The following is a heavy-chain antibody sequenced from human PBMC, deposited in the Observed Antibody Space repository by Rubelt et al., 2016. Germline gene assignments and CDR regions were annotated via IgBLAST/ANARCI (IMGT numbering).Heavy chain of an antibody. V-gene: IGHV4-39*01. Sequence: YYSGSTYYNPSLKSRVTISVDTSKNQFSLKLSSVTAADTAVYYCARHTMYYYGSGSQVGFDYWGQGTLVTVSS. J-gene: IGHJ4*02. CDR3: ARHTMYYYGSGSQVGFDY. CDR2: YYSGST. D-gene: IGHD3-10*01.